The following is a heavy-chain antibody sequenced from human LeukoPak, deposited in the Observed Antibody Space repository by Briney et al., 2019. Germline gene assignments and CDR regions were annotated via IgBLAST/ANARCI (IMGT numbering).Heavy chain of an antibody. D-gene: IGHD1-26*01. CDR2: ISAYNGNT. J-gene: IGHJ5*02. Sequence: GASVKVSCKASGYTFTSYGISWVRQAPGQGLEWMGWISAYNGNTNYAQKLQGRVTMTTDTSTSTAYMELRSLRSDDTAVYYCARRIVGATMTFSPIPRSDWFDPWGQGTLVTVSS. V-gene: IGHV1-18*01. CDR1: GYTFTSYG. CDR3: ARRIVGATMTFSPIPRSDWFDP.